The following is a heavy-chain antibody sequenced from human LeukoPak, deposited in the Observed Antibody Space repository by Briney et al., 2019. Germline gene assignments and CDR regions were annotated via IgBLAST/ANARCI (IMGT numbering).Heavy chain of an antibody. CDR3: ARDLFRASIAAAGTHFDY. V-gene: IGHV1-18*01. J-gene: IGHJ4*02. CDR1: GYTFTSYG. D-gene: IGHD6-13*01. CDR2: ISAYNGNT. Sequence: ASXXVSCKASGYTFTSYGISWVRQAPGQGLEWMGWISAYNGNTNYAQKLQGRVTITTDTSTSTAYMELRSLRSDDTAVYYCARDLFRASIAAAGTHFDYWGQGTLVTVSS.